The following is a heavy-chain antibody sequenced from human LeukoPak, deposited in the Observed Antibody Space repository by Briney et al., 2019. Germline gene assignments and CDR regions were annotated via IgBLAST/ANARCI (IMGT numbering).Heavy chain of an antibody. CDR1: GFIFSSYA. CDR2: ISGSGGST. D-gene: IGHD3-22*01. J-gene: IGHJ4*02. V-gene: IGHV3-23*01. Sequence: GGSLRLSCAASGFIFSSYAMSWVRQAPGKGLEWVSAISGSGGSTYYADSVKGRFTISRDTSKNTLYLHMNSLRAEDTAVYYCAKDLAYYYDSSGYYSYYFVYWGQGTLVTVSS. CDR3: AKDLAYYYDSSGYYSYYFVY.